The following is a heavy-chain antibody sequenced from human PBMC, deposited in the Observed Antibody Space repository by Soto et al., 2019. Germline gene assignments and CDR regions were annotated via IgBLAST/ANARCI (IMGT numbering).Heavy chain of an antibody. CDR1: GFTFSNSG. Sequence: QVQLVESGGGVVQPGRSLRLSCAASGFTFSNSGMHWVRQAPGKGLEWVAVISFDGNTQFYADSVKGRFSISRDNSKNTLYLDMNSLRADDAAVYYCTGQIASGDWGQGTLVTVSS. V-gene: IGHV3-30*03. CDR3: TGQIASGD. J-gene: IGHJ4*02. D-gene: IGHD2-8*02. CDR2: ISFDGNTQ.